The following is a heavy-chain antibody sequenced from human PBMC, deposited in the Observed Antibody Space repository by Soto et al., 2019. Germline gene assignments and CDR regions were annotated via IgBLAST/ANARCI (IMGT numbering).Heavy chain of an antibody. Sequence: GGSLRLSCAASGFTFSSYAMSWVRQAPGKGLEWVSAISGSGGSTYYADSVKGRFTISRDNSKNTLYLQMNSLRAEDTAVYYCAKDDILTGLSYYGMDVWGQGTTVTVSS. CDR2: ISGSGGST. J-gene: IGHJ6*02. V-gene: IGHV3-23*01. CDR3: AKDDILTGLSYYGMDV. D-gene: IGHD3-9*01. CDR1: GFTFSSYA.